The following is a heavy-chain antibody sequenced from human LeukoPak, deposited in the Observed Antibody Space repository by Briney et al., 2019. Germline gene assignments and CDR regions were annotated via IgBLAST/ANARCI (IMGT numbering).Heavy chain of an antibody. Sequence: HTGGSLRLSCAASGFTFSSYWMSWVRQAPGKGLEWVANIKQDGSEKYYVDSVKGRFTISRDNAKNSLYLQMNSLRAEDTAVYYCAKARAGDITAAFNYWGQGTLVTVSS. CDR3: AKARAGDITAAFNY. J-gene: IGHJ4*02. CDR1: GFTFSSYW. V-gene: IGHV3-7*03. CDR2: IKQDGSEK. D-gene: IGHD6-13*01.